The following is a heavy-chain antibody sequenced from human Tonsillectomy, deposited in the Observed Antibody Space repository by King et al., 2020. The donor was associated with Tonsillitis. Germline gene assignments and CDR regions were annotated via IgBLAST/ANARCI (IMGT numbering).Heavy chain of an antibody. CDR1: GFTFDDYA. CDR2: ISWNSGTI. D-gene: IGHD1-26*01. CDR3: AKELVGALVYGMYV. Sequence: QLVQSGGGLVQRGRSLRLPCEASGFTFDDYAMHWVRQVPGKGLEWVSGISWNSGTIDYADSVKGRFTISRDNAKNSLYLQMNSLRAEETALYYCAKELVGALVYGMYVWGQGTTVTVSS. V-gene: IGHV3-9*01. J-gene: IGHJ6*02.